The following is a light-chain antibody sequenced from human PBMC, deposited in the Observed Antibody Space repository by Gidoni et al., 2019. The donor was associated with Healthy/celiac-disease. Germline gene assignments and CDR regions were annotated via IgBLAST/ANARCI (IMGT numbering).Light chain of an antibody. Sequence: SVLTQPPSVSAAPGQKVTISCSGSSSNIGNNYVSWYQQSPGTAPKLLIYDNNKRPSGIPDRFSGSRSGTSATLGITGLQTGDEAEYYCGTWDSSLSAWVFGGGTKLTVL. J-gene: IGLJ3*02. CDR1: SSNIGNNY. V-gene: IGLV1-51*01. CDR2: DNN. CDR3: GTWDSSLSAWV.